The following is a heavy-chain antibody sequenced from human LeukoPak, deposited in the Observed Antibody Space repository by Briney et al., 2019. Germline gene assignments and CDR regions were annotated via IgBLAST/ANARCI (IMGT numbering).Heavy chain of an antibody. J-gene: IGHJ4*02. CDR2: INHSGST. Sequence: PSETLSLTCTVSGGSISSSSYFWGWIRQPPGKGLEWIGEINHSGSTNYNPSLKSRVTISVDTSKNQFSLKLSSVTAADTAVYYCARGPYYYGSGSYLPDYWGQGTLVTVSS. CDR1: GGSISSSSYF. D-gene: IGHD3-10*01. V-gene: IGHV4-39*07. CDR3: ARGPYYYGSGSYLPDY.